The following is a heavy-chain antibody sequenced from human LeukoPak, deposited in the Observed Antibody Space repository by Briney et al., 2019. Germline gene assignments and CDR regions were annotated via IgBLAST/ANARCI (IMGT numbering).Heavy chain of an antibody. J-gene: IGHJ3*02. CDR1: GFTVSSSY. CDR2: IYADGST. D-gene: IGHD2/OR15-2a*01. Sequence: GGSLRLSCAASGFTVSSSYLGWVRQAPGKGLEWVSVIYADGSTYYADSVKGRFSISRDNSENTLYLHMNSLRAEDTAVYYCAREPPSSSAFDIWGQGTMVTVSS. CDR3: AREPPSSSAFDI. V-gene: IGHV3-66*01.